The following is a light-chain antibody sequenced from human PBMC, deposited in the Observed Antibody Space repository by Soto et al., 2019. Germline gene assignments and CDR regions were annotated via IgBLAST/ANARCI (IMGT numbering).Light chain of an antibody. J-gene: IGLJ3*02. V-gene: IGLV1-40*01. Sequence: QSVLTQPPSVSGAPGQRVTISCTGSSSNIGATYHVHWYQQLPGTDPKLLIYGNSNRPSGVPDRFSGSKSGTSASLAITGLQAEDEADYYCQSYDSSLSGSVFGGGTKLTVL. CDR3: QSYDSSLSGSV. CDR1: SSNIGATYH. CDR2: GNS.